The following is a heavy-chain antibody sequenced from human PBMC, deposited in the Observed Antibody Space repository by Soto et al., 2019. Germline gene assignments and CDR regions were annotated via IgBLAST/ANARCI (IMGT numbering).Heavy chain of an antibody. J-gene: IGHJ4*02. V-gene: IGHV3-30-3*01. CDR1: GFTFSRHA. CDR2: ILYDGSDK. D-gene: IGHD6-19*01. CDR3: ARAPGSVAVAGADY. Sequence: SLRLSGTASGFTFSRHAMHWVRQAPGKGLEWVAVILYDGSDKYYTDSVKGRITISRDNSKNTLYLQMNTLRLEDTGVYYCARAPGSVAVAGADYWGQGTLGTVSS.